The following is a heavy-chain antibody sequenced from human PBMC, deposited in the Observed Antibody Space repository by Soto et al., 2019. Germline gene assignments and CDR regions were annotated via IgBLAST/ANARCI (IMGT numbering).Heavy chain of an antibody. V-gene: IGHV4-59*01. CDR3: ARGEDAFFYYGLDV. CDR2: IYDTGISGYTPST. CDR1: GGAISSCY. J-gene: IGHJ6*02. Sequence: SESLSLTCSGSGGAISSCYWRWVRRPPGKGLEWIAYIYDTGISGYTPSTSYNPSLKSRVTMSVDTSKSQFSLKLTSVTAADTAVYYCARGEDAFFYYGLDVWGQGITVTVSS.